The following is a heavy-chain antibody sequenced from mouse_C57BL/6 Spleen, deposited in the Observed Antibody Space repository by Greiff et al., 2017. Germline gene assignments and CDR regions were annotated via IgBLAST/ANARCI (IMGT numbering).Heavy chain of an antibody. CDR2: IDPNGGGT. CDR3: ARERMVATSGYYYAMDY. D-gene: IGHD2-3*01. CDR1: GYTFTSYW. Sequence: QVQLQQPGAELVKPGASVKLSCKASGYTFTSYWMHWVQQRPGRGLEWIGRIDPNGGGTKYNEKFKSKATLTVDKPSSTAYMQLSSLTSEDSAVYDCARERMVATSGYYYAMDYWGQGTSVTVSS. V-gene: IGHV1-72*01. J-gene: IGHJ4*01.